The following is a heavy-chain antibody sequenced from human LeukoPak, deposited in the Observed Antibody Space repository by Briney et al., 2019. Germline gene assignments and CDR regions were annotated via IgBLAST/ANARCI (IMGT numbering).Heavy chain of an antibody. V-gene: IGHV4-34*01. CDR2: INHSGST. Sequence: PSETLSLTCAVYGGSFSGYYWNWIRQPPGRGLEWIGEINHSGSTNYNPSLRSRVPISVDTSKSQFSLKLSSVTAADTAVYYCARAQYVDISGFYPGYWGQGTLVTVSS. CDR3: ARAQYVDISGFYPGY. CDR1: GGSFSGYY. J-gene: IGHJ4*02. D-gene: IGHD3-22*01.